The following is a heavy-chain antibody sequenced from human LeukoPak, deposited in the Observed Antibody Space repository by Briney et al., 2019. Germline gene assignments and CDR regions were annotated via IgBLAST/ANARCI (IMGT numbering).Heavy chain of an antibody. CDR2: IIPIFGTA. V-gene: IGHV1-69*13. D-gene: IGHD2-2*01. CDR1: GGTFSSYA. Sequence: ASVKVSCKASGGTFSSYAISWVRQAPGQGLEWMGGIIPIFGTANYAQKFQGRVTITADESTSTAYMELSSLRSEDTAVYYCARANIVVVPDIDTHYYYCGMDVWGQGTTVTVSS. CDR3: ARANIVVVPDIDTHYYYCGMDV. J-gene: IGHJ6*02.